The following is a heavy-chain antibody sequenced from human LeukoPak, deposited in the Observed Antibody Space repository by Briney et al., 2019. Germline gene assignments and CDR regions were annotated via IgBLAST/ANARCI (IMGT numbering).Heavy chain of an antibody. J-gene: IGHJ4*02. Sequence: GGSLRLSCAASGFTFSSYSMNWVRQAPGEGLEWVSSISSSSSYIYYADSVKGRFTISRDNAKNSLYLQMNSLRAEDTAVYYCARGGSGLYYDFWSGYPLTPYYDSSGYYFDYWGQGTLVTVSS. D-gene: IGHD3-3*01. V-gene: IGHV3-21*01. CDR3: ARGGSGLYYDFWSGYPLTPYYDSSGYYFDY. CDR2: ISSSSSYI. CDR1: GFTFSSYS.